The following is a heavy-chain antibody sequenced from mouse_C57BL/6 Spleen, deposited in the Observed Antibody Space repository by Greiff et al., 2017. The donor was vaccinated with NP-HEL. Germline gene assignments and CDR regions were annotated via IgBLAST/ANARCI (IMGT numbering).Heavy chain of an antibody. CDR1: GYTFTSYW. CDR3: ARSSSGYPHFDY. CDR2: INPSNGGT. D-gene: IGHD3-2*02. V-gene: IGHV1-53*01. J-gene: IGHJ2*01. Sequence: VQLQQPGTELVKPGASVKLSCKASGYTFTSYWMHWVKQRPRQGLEWIGNINPSNGGTNYNEKFKSKATLTVDKSSSTAYMQLSSLTSEDSAVYYCARSSSGYPHFDYWGQGTTLTVSS.